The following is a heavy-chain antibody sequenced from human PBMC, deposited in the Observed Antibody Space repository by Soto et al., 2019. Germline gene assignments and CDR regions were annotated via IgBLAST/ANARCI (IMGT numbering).Heavy chain of an antibody. D-gene: IGHD6-19*01. J-gene: IGHJ5*01. CDR1: GFSFSTTG. CDR3: AKYLYSSDWFNFFDS. CDR2: ISHDGGAV. V-gene: IGHV3-30*18. Sequence: QVQLVESGGGVVQPGRSLRLSCAASGFSFSTTGMHWVRQAPGKGLEWVAMISHDGGAVHFADSVKGRFTISRDDSTNTLYLQMNILRPEDTAEYYCAKYLYSSDWFNFFDSWGQGSLVTVSS.